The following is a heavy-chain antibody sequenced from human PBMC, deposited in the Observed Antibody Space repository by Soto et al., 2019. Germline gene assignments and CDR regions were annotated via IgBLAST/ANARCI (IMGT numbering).Heavy chain of an antibody. D-gene: IGHD1-1*01. J-gene: IGHJ6*02. V-gene: IGHV3-11*06. CDR2: ISTRSTYT. CDR3: ARNLAWKRGKVGRYYYGMDV. Sequence: ESGGGLVKAGGSLRLSCAASGFIFSDYYMSWVRQTPGKGLEWGSYISTRSTYTNYADSVKGRFTISRDNTKNSLYLQMDSLRVEDTAVYYCARNLAWKRGKVGRYYYGMDVWGQGTTVTVSS. CDR1: GFIFSDYY.